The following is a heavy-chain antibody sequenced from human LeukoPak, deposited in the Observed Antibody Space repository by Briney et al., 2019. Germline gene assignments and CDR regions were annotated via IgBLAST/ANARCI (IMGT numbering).Heavy chain of an antibody. CDR2: IYYGSVFYSVST. CDR1: DGSISSSSYY. CDR3: ESGTPQLWSCF. V-gene: IGHV4-39*07. J-gene: IGHJ4*02. D-gene: IGHD5-18*01. Sequence: PSETLSLTCTVSDGSISSSSYYWGWIRQPSGKGLEWIGSIYYGSVFYSVSTYYNPSLKSRVTMSGDTSKNQFSLKLSSVTAADTAAYYCESGTPQLWSCFWGQGTLVTVSS.